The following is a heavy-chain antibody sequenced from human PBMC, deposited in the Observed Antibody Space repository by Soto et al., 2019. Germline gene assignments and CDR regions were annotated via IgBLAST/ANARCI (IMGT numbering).Heavy chain of an antibody. Sequence: QLLESGGGFVQPGGSLRLSCVASGFTFSNFAMAWVRQAPGEGLEWVSAISRSGDDTFYADSMKGRFTISRDNSKDTLYLQLNSLRAEDTAVYYCANPIPQTGTTFGFWGQGTLVTVSS. D-gene: IGHD1-1*01. CDR3: ANPIPQTGTTFGF. CDR1: GFTFSNFA. J-gene: IGHJ4*02. V-gene: IGHV3-23*01. CDR2: ISRSGDDT.